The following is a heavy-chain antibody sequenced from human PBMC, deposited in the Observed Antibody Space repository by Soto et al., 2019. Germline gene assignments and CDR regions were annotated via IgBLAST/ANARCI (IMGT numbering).Heavy chain of an antibody. CDR3: ATRIGGSGWYYYNDY. V-gene: IGHV3-11*01. Sequence: GGSLRLSCAASGFTFSDYYMSWIRQAPGKGLEWVSYIIGSGSTIYYADSVKGRFTISRDNAKNSLYLQMNSLRAEDTAVYYCATRIGGSGWYYYNDYWGQGTLVTVSS. CDR2: IIGSGSTI. D-gene: IGHD6-19*01. J-gene: IGHJ4*02. CDR1: GFTFSDYY.